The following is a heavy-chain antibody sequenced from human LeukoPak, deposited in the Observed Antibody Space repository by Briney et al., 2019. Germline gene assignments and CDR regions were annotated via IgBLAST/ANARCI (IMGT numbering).Heavy chain of an antibody. J-gene: IGHJ3*02. CDR1: GGSISSSSYY. CDR2: IYYSGST. D-gene: IGHD2-15*01. V-gene: IGHV4-39*07. Sequence: SETLSLTCTVSGGSISSSSYYWGWSRQPPGKGLEWIGSIYYSGSTYYNPSLKSRVTISVDTSKNQFSLKLSSVTAADTAVYYCARDWWPSGLGAFDIWGQGTMVTVSS. CDR3: ARDWWPSGLGAFDI.